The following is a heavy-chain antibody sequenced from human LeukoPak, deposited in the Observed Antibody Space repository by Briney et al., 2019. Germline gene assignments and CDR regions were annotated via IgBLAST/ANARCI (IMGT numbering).Heavy chain of an antibody. CDR3: ARAPHGSGSYRWFDP. CDR1: GFTFSSYS. CDR2: ISSSSSYI. D-gene: IGHD3-10*01. Sequence: GGSLRLSCAASGFTFSSYSMNWVHQAPGKGLEWVSSISSSSSYIYYADSVKGRFTISRDNAKNSLYLQMNSLRAEDTAVYYCARAPHGSGSYRWFDPWGQGTLVTVSS. V-gene: IGHV3-21*04. J-gene: IGHJ5*02.